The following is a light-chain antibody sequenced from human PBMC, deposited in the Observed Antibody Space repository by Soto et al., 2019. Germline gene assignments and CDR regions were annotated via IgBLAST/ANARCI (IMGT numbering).Light chain of an antibody. CDR1: QSVSSS. V-gene: IGKV3-20*01. CDR2: GAS. CDR3: QQYGSSPPLT. J-gene: IGKJ4*01. Sequence: EIVLTQSPGTLSLSPGERATLSCRASQSVSSSLAWYQQKPGQAPRLLIYGASSRATGIPDRFSGSGSGTDFTLTISRLAPEDFAVYYCQQYGSSPPLTFGGGTKVEIK.